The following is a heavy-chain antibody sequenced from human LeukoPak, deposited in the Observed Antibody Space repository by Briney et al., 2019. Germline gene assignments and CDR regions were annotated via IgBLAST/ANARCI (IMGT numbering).Heavy chain of an antibody. CDR2: ISYDESGK. V-gene: IGHV3-30*18. CDR1: GFTFSNYG. D-gene: IGHD2-15*01. CDR3: AKGVVAATNAAYYGMDV. J-gene: IGHJ6*02. Sequence: GGSLRLSCAASGFTFSNYGMHWVRQAPGKGLEWVAVISYDESGKYYADSVKGRFTISRDNSKNTLYLQMNSLRPEDTAVYYCAKGVVAATNAAYYGMDVWGQGTTVTVSS.